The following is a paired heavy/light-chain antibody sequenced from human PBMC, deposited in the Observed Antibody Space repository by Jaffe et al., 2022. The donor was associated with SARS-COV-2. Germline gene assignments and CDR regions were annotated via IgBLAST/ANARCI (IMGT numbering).Light chain of an antibody. J-gene: IGLJ1*01. V-gene: IGLV1-51*02. CDR2: ENN. CDR3: EAWDSSLKAFV. CDR1: SSNVGNHY. Sequence: QSVLTQPPSVSAAPGQKVTISCSGSSSNVGNHYVFWYQQLPGTAPKLLISENNDRPSGIPDRFSGSKSGTSATLGITGLQTGDEADYFCEAWDSSLKAFVFGTGTRVTVL.
Heavy chain of an antibody. V-gene: IGHV4-39*01. CDR2: IYYSGSP. D-gene: IGHD4-17*01. Sequence: QLLLQESGPGLVKASETLSLTCSVSDESFSRAAYSWGWIRQPPGKGLEWIANIYYSGSPYYNASLKSRVSISVDMSKNQFSLKLKSVTAADSAMYYCARLNYADYGSYFDYWGQGSLVTVSS. J-gene: IGHJ4*02. CDR3: ARLNYADYGSYFDY. CDR1: DESFSRAAYS.